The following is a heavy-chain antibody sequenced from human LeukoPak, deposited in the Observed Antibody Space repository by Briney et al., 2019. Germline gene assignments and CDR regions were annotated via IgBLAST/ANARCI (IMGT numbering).Heavy chain of an antibody. CDR2: IKSKTDGGTT. Sequence: SGGSLRLSCAASGFTFSNAWMSWVRQAPGKGLEWVGRIKSKTDGGTTDYAAPVKGRFTISRDDSKNTLYLQMNSLKTEDTAVYYCAKWSGSGSYSYLFDYWGQGTLVTVSS. D-gene: IGHD3-10*01. V-gene: IGHV3-15*01. CDR3: AKWSGSGSYSYLFDY. CDR1: GFTFSNAW. J-gene: IGHJ4*02.